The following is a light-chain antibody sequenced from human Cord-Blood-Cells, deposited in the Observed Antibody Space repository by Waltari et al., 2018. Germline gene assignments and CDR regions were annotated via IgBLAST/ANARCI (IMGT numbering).Light chain of an antibody. J-gene: IGKJ1*01. Sequence: EIDLTQSPVTLTLSPGDRATISCMANQSVTNYLAWYQQKPGQAPRLLIYDASHRATGIPARFSGSGSWTDFTLTISSLEPEDFAFYYCQQRSNWPRTVGQGTKVEIK. CDR2: DAS. V-gene: IGKV3-11*01. CDR1: QSVTNY. CDR3: QQRSNWPRT.